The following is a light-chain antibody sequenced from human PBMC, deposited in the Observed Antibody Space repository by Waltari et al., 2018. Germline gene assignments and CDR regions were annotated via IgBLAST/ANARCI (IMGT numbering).Light chain of an antibody. CDR2: RTA. J-gene: IGLJ3*02. CDR1: SSNIGSNL. Sequence: QSVLTQPPSASGTPGQRVTISCSGTSSNIGSNLVNWYQHLPGQAPTRLIYRTAHRHSGVPDRFSGAKSGTSASLAISGRQAADEADYYCAAWDDSLNGHWVFGGGTKVTV. CDR3: AAWDDSLNGHWV. V-gene: IGLV1-44*01.